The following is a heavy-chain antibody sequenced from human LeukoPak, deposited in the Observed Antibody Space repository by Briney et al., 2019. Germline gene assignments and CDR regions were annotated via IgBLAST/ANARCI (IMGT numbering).Heavy chain of an antibody. D-gene: IGHD3-10*01. J-gene: IGHJ3*02. V-gene: IGHV3-11*04. CDR3: ARARGSYAFDI. Sequence: GGSLRLSCAASGFIFSDYYMSWIRQAPGKGLEWVSFISNTGTSVYYADSVKGRFTISRDNAKNSLYLQMNSLRVDDTAVYQCARARGSYAFDIWGQGTMVTVSS. CDR2: ISNTGTSV. CDR1: GFIFSDYY.